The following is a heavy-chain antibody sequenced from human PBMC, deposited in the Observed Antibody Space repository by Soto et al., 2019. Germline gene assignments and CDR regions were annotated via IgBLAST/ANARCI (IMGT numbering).Heavy chain of an antibody. CDR1: GFTFDDYA. D-gene: IGHD1-1*01. CDR3: AKTVFWNDGYFDY. J-gene: IGHJ4*02. CDR2: ISWNSGSI. Sequence: GGSLRLSCAASGFTFDDYAMHWVRQAPGKGLEWVSGISWNSGSIGYADSVKGRFTISRDNAKNSLYLQMNSLRAEDTALYYCAKTVFWNDGYFDYWGQGTLVTVSS. V-gene: IGHV3-9*01.